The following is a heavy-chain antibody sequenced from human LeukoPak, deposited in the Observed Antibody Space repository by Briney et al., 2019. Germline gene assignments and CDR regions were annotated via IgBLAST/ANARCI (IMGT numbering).Heavy chain of an antibody. V-gene: IGHV1-8*02. CDR1: GGTFSSYA. CDR3: ATKLWFGVYENPSDY. J-gene: IGHJ4*02. Sequence: ASVKVSCKASGGTFSSYAISWVRQAPGQGLEWMGWMNPNSGNTGYAQKFQGRVTMTRNTSISTAYMELSSLRSEDTAVYYCATKLWFGVYENPSDYWGQGTLVTVSS. D-gene: IGHD3-10*01. CDR2: MNPNSGNT.